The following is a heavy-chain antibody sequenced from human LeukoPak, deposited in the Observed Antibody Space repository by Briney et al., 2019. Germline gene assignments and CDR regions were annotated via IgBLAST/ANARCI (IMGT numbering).Heavy chain of an antibody. V-gene: IGHV1-18*01. Sequence: ASVKVPCKASGYTFTSYGISWVRQAPGQGLEWMGWISAYNGNTNYAQKLQGRVTMTTDTSTSTAYMELRSLRSDDTAVYYCARVCPVLRYFDWLTWIDYWGQGTLVTVSS. J-gene: IGHJ4*02. D-gene: IGHD3-9*01. CDR1: GYTFTSYG. CDR2: ISAYNGNT. CDR3: ARVCPVLRYFDWLTWIDY.